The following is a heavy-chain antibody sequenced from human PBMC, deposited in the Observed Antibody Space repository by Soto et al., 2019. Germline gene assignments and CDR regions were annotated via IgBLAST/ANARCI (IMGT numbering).Heavy chain of an antibody. V-gene: IGHV3-30-3*01. D-gene: IGHD1-1*01. CDR1: GFTFSSYA. CDR3: ATTLDY. J-gene: IGHJ4*02. Sequence: GGSLRLSCAASGFTFSSYAMHWVRQAPGKGLEWVAVISYDGSNRYYADSVKGRFTISRDNSKNTLYLQMNSLRAEDTAVYYSATTLDYWGQGTLVTVPS. CDR2: ISYDGSNR.